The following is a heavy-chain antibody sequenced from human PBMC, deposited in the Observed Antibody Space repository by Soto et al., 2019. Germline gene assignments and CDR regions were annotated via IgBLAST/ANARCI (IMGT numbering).Heavy chain of an antibody. CDR3: ARLGYGDSESD. CDR1: RFALSSYT. CDR2: ISAYNGNT. J-gene: IGHJ4*02. D-gene: IGHD4-17*01. Sequence: GTSVKPSSKDSRFALSSYTLSSPRQAPGQGLEWMGWISAYNGNTFHAQKLQGRVTMTTDTSTSTAYMELRSLRSDDTAVYYCARLGYGDSESDWGQGTLVT. V-gene: IGHV1-18*01.